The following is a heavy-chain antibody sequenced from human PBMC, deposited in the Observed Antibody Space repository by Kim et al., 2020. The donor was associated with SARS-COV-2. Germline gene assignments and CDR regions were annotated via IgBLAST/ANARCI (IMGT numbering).Heavy chain of an antibody. CDR3: ARNRRLIAAAAGIGGFDP. J-gene: IGHJ5*02. Sequence: SETLSLTCTVSGGSISSGGYYWSWIRQHPGKGLEWIGYIYYSGSTYYNPSLKSRVTISVDTSKNQFSLKLSSVTAADTAVYYCARNRRLIAAAAGIGGFDPWGQGTLVTVSS. CDR2: IYYSGST. V-gene: IGHV4-31*03. CDR1: GGSISSGGYY. D-gene: IGHD6-13*01.